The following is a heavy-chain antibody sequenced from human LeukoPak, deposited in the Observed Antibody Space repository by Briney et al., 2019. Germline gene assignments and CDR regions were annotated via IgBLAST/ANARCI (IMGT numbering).Heavy chain of an antibody. J-gene: IGHJ4*02. CDR1: GFTFSDYY. CDR2: ISSSGSTI. Sequence: GGSLRLSCAASGFTFSDYYMSWIRQAPGKGLEWVSYISSSGSTIYYADSVKGRFTISRDNAKNSLYLQMTSLRAEDTAVYYCASGLLDSSGYFLNYWGQGTLVTVSS. CDR3: ASGLLDSSGYFLNY. V-gene: IGHV3-11*01. D-gene: IGHD3-22*01.